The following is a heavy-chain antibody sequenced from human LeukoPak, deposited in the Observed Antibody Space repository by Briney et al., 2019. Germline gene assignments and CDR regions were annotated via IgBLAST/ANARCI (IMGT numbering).Heavy chain of an antibody. CDR3: ARELAASYMDV. Sequence: GGSLRLSCAASGFAFSSYSMNWVRQAPGKGLEWVSSISSSSSYIYYADSVKGRFTISRDNARNSLYLQMNSLRAEDTAVYYCARELAASYMDVWGKGTTVTVSS. D-gene: IGHD6-6*01. V-gene: IGHV3-21*01. CDR2: ISSSSSYI. J-gene: IGHJ6*03. CDR1: GFAFSSYS.